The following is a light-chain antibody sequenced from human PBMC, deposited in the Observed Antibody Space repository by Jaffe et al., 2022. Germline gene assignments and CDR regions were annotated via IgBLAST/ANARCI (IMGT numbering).Light chain of an antibody. CDR3: QQRSIGFG. CDR2: DAS. Sequence: EIVLTQSPATLSLSPGERATLSCRASQSVSSYLAWYQQKPGQAPRLLIYDASNRATGIPARFSGSGSGTDFTLTISSLEPEDFAVYYCQQRSIGFGFGPGTKVDIK. J-gene: IGKJ3*01. CDR1: QSVSSY. V-gene: IGKV3-11*01.